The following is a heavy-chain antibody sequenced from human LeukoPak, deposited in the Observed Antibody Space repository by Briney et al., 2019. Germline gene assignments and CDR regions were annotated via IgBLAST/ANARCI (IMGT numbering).Heavy chain of an antibody. CDR2: IDGETGNT. CDR1: GYTFTHYY. D-gene: IGHD3-10*01. J-gene: IGHJ4*02. Sequence: GASVKVSCKASGYTFTHYYMHWVRQARGQGLEWMGRIDGETGNTRYAQNFQGRVSMTRDTSTSTVYMELSSLRFEDTAVYYCARYPGGNYFGPGTHFAYWGQGALVTVSS. V-gene: IGHV1-46*01. CDR3: ARYPGGNYFGPGTHFAY.